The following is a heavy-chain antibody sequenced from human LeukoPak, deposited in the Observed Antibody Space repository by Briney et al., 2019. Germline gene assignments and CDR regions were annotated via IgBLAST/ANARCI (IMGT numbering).Heavy chain of an antibody. J-gene: IGHJ3*02. CDR2: INSDGSGT. CDR3: ARGSLGVGNAFDI. CDR1: GFTFNSYR. D-gene: IGHD1-1*01. V-gene: IGHV3-74*01. Sequence: PGGSLRLSCAASGFTFNSYRMHWVRQAPGKGLVWVSRINSDGSGTNYADSVQGRFTISRDNVKNTLYLQINSLRAEDTAVYYCARGSLGVGNAFDIWGQGTMVTVSS.